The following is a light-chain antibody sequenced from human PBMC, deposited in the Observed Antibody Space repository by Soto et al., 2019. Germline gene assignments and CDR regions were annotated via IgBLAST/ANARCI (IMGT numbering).Light chain of an antibody. CDR2: DAS. V-gene: IGKV1-5*01. Sequence: DIQMTQSPSTLSASVGDRVTITCRASQSIGTWLAWYQHRPGKAPSLLIYDASTLRSGVPSRFSGSGSRTEFTLTISSLQADDFATYYCQQSDTYPLTFGQGTRLDIK. CDR3: QQSDTYPLT. CDR1: QSIGTW. J-gene: IGKJ5*01.